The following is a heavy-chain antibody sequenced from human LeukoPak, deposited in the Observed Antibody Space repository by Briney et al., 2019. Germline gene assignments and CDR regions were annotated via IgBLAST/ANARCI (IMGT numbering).Heavy chain of an antibody. CDR1: GFTFSSYA. D-gene: IGHD3-10*01. CDR2: ISGSGGST. CDR3: ASGLVYQLLWFGELPTQDY. J-gene: IGHJ4*02. Sequence: SGGSLRLSCAASGFTFSSYAMSWVRQAPGKGLEWVSAISGSGGSTYYADSVKGRFTISRDNSKNTLYLQMSSLRAEDTAVYYCASGLVYQLLWFGELPTQDYWGQGTLVTVSS. V-gene: IGHV3-23*01.